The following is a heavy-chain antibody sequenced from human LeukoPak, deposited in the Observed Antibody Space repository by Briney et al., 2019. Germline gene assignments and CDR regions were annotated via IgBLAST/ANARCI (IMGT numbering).Heavy chain of an antibody. D-gene: IGHD1-26*01. Sequence: PGESLRLSCAASGFTFSVTWMSWVRQAPGRGLEWVGRFKSKAAGGTTDYAAPVAGRFTISRDDSKNMLYLQMNRLKTEDTAVYYCTRGAPQEDVFDIWGQGKMVTVSS. V-gene: IGHV3-15*01. J-gene: IGHJ3*02. CDR1: GFTFSVTW. CDR3: TRGAPQEDVFDI. CDR2: FKSKAAGGTT.